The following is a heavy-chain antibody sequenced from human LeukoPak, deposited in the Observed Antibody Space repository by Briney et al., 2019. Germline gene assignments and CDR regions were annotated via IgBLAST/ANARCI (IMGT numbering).Heavy chain of an antibody. J-gene: IGHJ4*02. CDR3: ARHSMEYSSSSNFDY. V-gene: IGHV4-4*09. CDR2: IYTSGST. D-gene: IGHD6-6*01. Sequence: PSETLSLTCTVSGGSISSYYWSWIRQPPGKGLEWIGYIYTSGSTNYNPSLKSRVTISVDTSKNQFSLKLSSVTAADTAVYYCARHSMEYSSSSNFDYWGQGTLVTVSS. CDR1: GGSISSYY.